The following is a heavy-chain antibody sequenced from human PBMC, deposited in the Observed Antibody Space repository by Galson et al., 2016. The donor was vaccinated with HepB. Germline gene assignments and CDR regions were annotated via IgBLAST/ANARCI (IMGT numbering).Heavy chain of an antibody. Sequence: SLRLSCAASGFSFNKYWMSWVRQAPGKGLEWVANIKQDGSRKYYVDSVKGRFTISRDNVKSSLYLEMSSRRAEDSAVYYCASAPFSFGFLITGHDAFHIWGQGTMVTVSS. CDR1: GFSFNKYW. CDR2: IKQDGSRK. J-gene: IGHJ3*02. D-gene: IGHD3-3*01. V-gene: IGHV3-7*01. CDR3: ASAPFSFGFLITGHDAFHI.